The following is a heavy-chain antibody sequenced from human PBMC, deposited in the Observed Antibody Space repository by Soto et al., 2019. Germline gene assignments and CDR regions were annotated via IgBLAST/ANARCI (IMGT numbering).Heavy chain of an antibody. J-gene: IGHJ4*02. V-gene: IGHV4-34*01. D-gene: IGHD6-19*01. CDR2: INHSGST. CDR3: ASSSGWYSYFDY. CDR1: GGSFSGYY. Sequence: SETLSLTCAVYGGSFSGYYWSWIRQPPGKGLEWIGEINHSGSTNYNPSLKSRVTISVDTFKNQFSLKLSSVTAADTAVYYCASSSGWYSYFDYWGQGTLVTVSS.